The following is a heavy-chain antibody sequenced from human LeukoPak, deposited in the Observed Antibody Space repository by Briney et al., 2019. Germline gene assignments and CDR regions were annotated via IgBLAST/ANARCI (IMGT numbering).Heavy chain of an antibody. Sequence: GGSLRLSCLASGYTFSSYSINWVRQAPGKGLEWVSSISVRSNYIYYADSVRGRFRISRDDARDSLYLQMNSLRAEDTAVYYCVRLRRNSDTSGFYYYYDFWGKGTLVTVSS. J-gene: IGHJ4*02. CDR1: GYTFSSYS. D-gene: IGHD3-22*01. CDR3: VRLRRNSDTSGFYYYYDF. CDR2: ISVRSNYI. V-gene: IGHV3-21*01.